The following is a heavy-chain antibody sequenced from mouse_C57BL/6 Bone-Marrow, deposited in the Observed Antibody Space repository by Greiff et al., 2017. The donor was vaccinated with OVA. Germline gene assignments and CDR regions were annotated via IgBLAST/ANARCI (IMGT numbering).Heavy chain of an antibody. D-gene: IGHD2-4*01. Sequence: QVQLKQSGAELVRPGTSVKMSCKASGYTFTNYWIGWAKQRPGHGLEWIGDIYPGGGYTNYNEKFKGKATLTADKSSSTAYMQFSSLTSEDSAIYYCARYDYDVYYAMDYWGQGTSVTVSS. CDR2: IYPGGGYT. V-gene: IGHV1-63*01. CDR3: ARYDYDVYYAMDY. J-gene: IGHJ4*01. CDR1: GYTFTNYW.